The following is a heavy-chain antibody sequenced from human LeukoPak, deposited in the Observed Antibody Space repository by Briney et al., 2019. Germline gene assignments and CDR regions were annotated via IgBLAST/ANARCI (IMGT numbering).Heavy chain of an antibody. CDR2: ISGSGGST. D-gene: IGHD6-13*01. Sequence: PGGSLGLSCAASGFTFSSYAMSWVRQAPGKGLEWVSAISGSGGSTYYADSVKGRFTISRDNSKNTLYLQMNSLRAEDTAVYYCAKDLGAAGLSYDYWGRGTLVTVSS. V-gene: IGHV3-23*01. CDR1: GFTFSSYA. CDR3: AKDLGAAGLSYDY. J-gene: IGHJ4*02.